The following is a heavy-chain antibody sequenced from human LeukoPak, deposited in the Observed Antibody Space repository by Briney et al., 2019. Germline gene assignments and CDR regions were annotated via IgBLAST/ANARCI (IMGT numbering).Heavy chain of an antibody. D-gene: IGHD3-22*01. CDR3: ARAPQYHYDRSGYYYFDY. CDR1: GGSISGHY. CDR2: IHYTGST. V-gene: IGHV4-59*11. Sequence: SETLSLTCTVSGGSISGHYGNWIRQFPGKGLEWIGYIHYTGSTNSNPSLKSRVTISVDTSRSQFSLNLSSVNAADTAVYYCARAPQYHYDRSGYYYFDYWGQGTLVTVSS. J-gene: IGHJ4*02.